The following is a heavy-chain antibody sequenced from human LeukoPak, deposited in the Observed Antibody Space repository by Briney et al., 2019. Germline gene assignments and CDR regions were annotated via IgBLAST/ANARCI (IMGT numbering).Heavy chain of an antibody. Sequence: PGGSLRLSCAASGFTFSSYAMHWVRRAPGKGLEWVAVISYDGSNKYYADSVKGRFTISRDNSKNTLYLQMNSLRAEDTAVYYCARASGFYFDYWGQGTLVTVSS. V-gene: IGHV3-30*01. J-gene: IGHJ4*02. D-gene: IGHD6-25*01. CDR2: ISYDGSNK. CDR3: ARASGFYFDY. CDR1: GFTFSSYA.